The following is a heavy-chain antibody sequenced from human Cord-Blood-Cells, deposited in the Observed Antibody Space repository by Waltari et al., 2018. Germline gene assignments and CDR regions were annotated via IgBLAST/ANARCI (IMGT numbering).Heavy chain of an antibody. V-gene: IGHV1-2*02. D-gene: IGHD6-13*01. CDR3: ARTPGSSWFNYFDY. CDR2: INPNRGGT. CDR1: GYTFTGYY. Sequence: QVQLVQSGAEVKKPGASVKVSCKASGYTFTGYYMHWVRQAPGQGLEWMGWINPNRGGTNYAQKCKGRVTMTRDTSISTAYMELSRLRSDDTAVYYCARTPGSSWFNYFDYWGQGTLVTVSS. J-gene: IGHJ4*02.